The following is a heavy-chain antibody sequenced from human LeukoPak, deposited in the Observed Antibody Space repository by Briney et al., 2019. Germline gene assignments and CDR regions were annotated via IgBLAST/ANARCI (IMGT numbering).Heavy chain of an antibody. D-gene: IGHD4-23*01. CDR2: IYYSGST. V-gene: IGHV4-59*08. CDR1: GGSISSYY. J-gene: IGHJ4*02. CDR3: ARRGGHGGSFDY. Sequence: KPSETLSLTCTVSGGSISSYYWSWIRQPPGKGLEWIGYIYYSGSTNYNPSLKSRVSISVDTSKNHFSLKLSSVTAADTAVYYCARRGGHGGSFDYWGQGTLVTVSS.